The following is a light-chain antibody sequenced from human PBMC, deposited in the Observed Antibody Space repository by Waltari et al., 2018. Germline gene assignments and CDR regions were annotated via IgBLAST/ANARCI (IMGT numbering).Light chain of an antibody. V-gene: IGLV2-14*01. CDR2: DIS. J-gene: IGLJ1*01. CDR1: SRDVGGYTY. Sequence: QSALTQPASVSGSPGQSITISCTGSSRDVGGYTYLSWYQQHPGKVPKVIIFDISNRPYGVSNRFSGSKSGNTASLTISGLQPEDEADYYCTSYTSRNTLVFGTGTKVTVL. CDR3: TSYTSRNTLV.